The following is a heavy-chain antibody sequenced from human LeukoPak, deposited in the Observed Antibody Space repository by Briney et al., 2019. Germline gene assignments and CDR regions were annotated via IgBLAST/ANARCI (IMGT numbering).Heavy chain of an antibody. CDR1: GFTFSSYG. D-gene: IGHD3-3*01. Sequence: GGSLRLSCAASGFTFSSYGMHWVRQAPGKGLEWVAFIRYDGSNKYYADSVKGRFTISRDNSKNTLYLQMNSLRAEDTVVYYCAKDPLARLRFLEWLLFDYWGQGTLVTVSS. CDR3: AKDPLARLRFLEWLLFDY. J-gene: IGHJ4*02. V-gene: IGHV3-30*02. CDR2: IRYDGSNK.